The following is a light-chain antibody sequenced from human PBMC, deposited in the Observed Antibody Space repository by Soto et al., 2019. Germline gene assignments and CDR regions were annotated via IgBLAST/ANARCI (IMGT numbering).Light chain of an antibody. CDR1: QGISSW. CDR2: AAS. J-gene: IGKJ5*01. V-gene: IGKV1-12*01. Sequence: DIHMTQSPSSVSASVGYIFTITCRASQGISSWLAWYQKKTGKAPKLLIYAASSLQSGVPSRLRGSGYGTDLTITISSMQTEDFETYYCQQANSFPLTFGQGTRLEIK. CDR3: QQANSFPLT.